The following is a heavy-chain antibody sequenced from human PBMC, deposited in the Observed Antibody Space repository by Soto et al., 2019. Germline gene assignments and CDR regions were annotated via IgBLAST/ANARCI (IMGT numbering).Heavy chain of an antibody. Sequence: QVQLVQSGAEVKKPGSSVKVSCKASGGTFSSYTISWVRQAPGQGLEWMGRIIPILGIANYAQKFQGRVTITAVKSTSTAYMELSSLRSEDTAVYYCARFGAMVRGVMGWFDPWGQGTLVTVSS. CDR2: IIPILGIA. J-gene: IGHJ5*02. V-gene: IGHV1-69*02. CDR3: ARFGAMVRGVMGWFDP. D-gene: IGHD3-10*01. CDR1: GGTFSSYT.